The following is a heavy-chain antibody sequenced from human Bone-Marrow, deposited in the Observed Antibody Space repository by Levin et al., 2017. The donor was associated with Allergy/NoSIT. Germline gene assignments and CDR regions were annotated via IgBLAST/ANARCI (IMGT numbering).Heavy chain of an antibody. CDR1: GLTFNNAW. J-gene: IGHJ6*02. CDR2: IKGNTEGGTV. V-gene: IGHV3-15*01. D-gene: IGHD3-10*01. Sequence: PGESLKISCAASGLTFNNAWMSWVRQAPGKGLEWLGRIKGNTEGGTVDYAAPAKGRFTISKDESKNTLYLEMKSLRTEDTAVYYCTTGSEGSLLYYYNYYGMDVWGQGTTVTVSS. CDR3: TTGSEGSLLYYYNYYGMDV.